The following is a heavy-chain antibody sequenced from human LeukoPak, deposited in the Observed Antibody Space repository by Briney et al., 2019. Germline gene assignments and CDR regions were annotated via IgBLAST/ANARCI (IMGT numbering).Heavy chain of an antibody. V-gene: IGHV1-46*01. Sequence: ASVKVSCKASGYTFTSYYMHWVRQAPGQGLEWMGIINPSGGSTSYAQKFQGRVTMTTDTSTSTAYMELRSLRSDDTAVYYCARDQGSRYYYDSSGYDIDYWGQGTLVTVSS. D-gene: IGHD3-22*01. CDR1: GYTFTSYY. J-gene: IGHJ4*02. CDR3: ARDQGSRYYYDSSGYDIDY. CDR2: INPSGGST.